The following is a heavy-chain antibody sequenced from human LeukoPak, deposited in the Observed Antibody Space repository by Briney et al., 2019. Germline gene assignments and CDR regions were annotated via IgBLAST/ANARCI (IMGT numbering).Heavy chain of an antibody. Sequence: GGSLRLSCAASGFTFSTYGMHWVRQAPGKGLEWVTFIWYDGSNKYYADSVKGRFTISRDNAKNSLYLQMNSLRVEDTAVYYCARDGTPNYGSGWVYMDVWGEGTTVTISS. CDR3: ARDGTPNYGSGWVYMDV. V-gene: IGHV3-33*01. J-gene: IGHJ6*03. D-gene: IGHD6-25*01. CDR1: GFTFSTYG. CDR2: IWYDGSNK.